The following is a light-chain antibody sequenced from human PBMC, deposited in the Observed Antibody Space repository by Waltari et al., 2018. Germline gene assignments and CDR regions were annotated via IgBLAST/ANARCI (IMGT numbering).Light chain of an antibody. CDR1: QSLTKRY. CDR2: GAS. CDR3: QQYGSSIMHT. Sequence: VLTQSPGTLSLSPGESATLSCRASQSLTKRYLAWYQQKPGQAPRLVIYGASSRAAGIPDRFSGSGSGTDFTLTISRLEPEDFAVYYCQQYGSSIMHTFGQGTKLEIK. J-gene: IGKJ2*01. V-gene: IGKV3-20*01.